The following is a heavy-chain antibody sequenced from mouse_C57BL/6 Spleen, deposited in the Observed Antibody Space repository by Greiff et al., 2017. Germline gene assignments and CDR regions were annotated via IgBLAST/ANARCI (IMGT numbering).Heavy chain of an antibody. CDR1: GYTFTSYW. CDR3: ARDHYYGSSHWYFDV. D-gene: IGHD1-1*01. Sequence: QVHVKQPGAELVKPGASVKLSCKASGYTFTSYWMQWVKQRPGQGLEWIGEIDPSDSYTNYNQKFKGKATLTVDTSSSTAYMQLSSLTSEDSAVYYCARDHYYGSSHWYFDVWGTGTTVTVSS. J-gene: IGHJ1*03. V-gene: IGHV1-50*01. CDR2: IDPSDSYT.